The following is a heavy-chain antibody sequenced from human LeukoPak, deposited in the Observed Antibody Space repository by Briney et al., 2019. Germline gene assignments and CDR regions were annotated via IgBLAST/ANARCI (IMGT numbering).Heavy chain of an antibody. J-gene: IGHJ4*02. D-gene: IGHD3-9*01. CDR3: AKGYDILTGYNG. V-gene: IGHV3-23*01. CDR1: GFTFSRYG. Sequence: GGSLRLSCAASGFTFSRYGMSWVRQAPGKGLEWVSAISGSGGSTYYADSVKGRFTISRDNSKNTLYLQMNSLRAEDTAVYYCAKGYDILTGYNGWGQGTLVTVSS. CDR2: ISGSGGST.